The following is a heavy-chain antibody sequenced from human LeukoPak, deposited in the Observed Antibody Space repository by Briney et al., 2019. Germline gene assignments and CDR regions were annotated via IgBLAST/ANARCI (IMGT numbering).Heavy chain of an antibody. J-gene: IGHJ6*02. D-gene: IGHD6-19*01. V-gene: IGHV1-58*01. Sequence: SVNVSCTASGFTFSNSAVQWVRQARGQRLEWIGWIVVGSGNTNYAQKFQERVTITRDMSTSTAYMELSSLRSEDTAVYYCATLAVAYYYYYGMDVWGQGTTVTVSS. CDR1: GFTFSNSA. CDR3: ATLAVAYYYYYGMDV. CDR2: IVVGSGNT.